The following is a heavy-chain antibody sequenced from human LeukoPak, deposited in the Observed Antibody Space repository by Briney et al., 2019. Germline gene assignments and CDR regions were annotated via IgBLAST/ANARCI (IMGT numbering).Heavy chain of an antibody. D-gene: IGHD3-22*01. Sequence: GRSLRLSCAASGFTFDDYAMHWVRQAPGKGLEWVSGISWNSGSIGYADSVRGRFTISRDNAKNSLYLQMNSLRAEDTALYYCAKGPLYYYDSSGYFQHWGQGTLVTVSS. CDR1: GFTFDDYA. CDR3: AKGPLYYYDSSGYFQH. J-gene: IGHJ1*01. V-gene: IGHV3-9*01. CDR2: ISWNSGSI.